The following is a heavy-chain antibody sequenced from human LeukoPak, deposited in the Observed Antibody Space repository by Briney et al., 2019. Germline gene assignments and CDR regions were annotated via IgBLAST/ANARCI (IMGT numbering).Heavy chain of an antibody. V-gene: IGHV3-11*04. CDR2: ISGSGSTI. D-gene: IGHD3-22*01. J-gene: IGHJ4*02. CDR3: ARANRYDSSGYGYPTTYYFDY. Sequence: GGSLRLSCAASGFTFGDYSMTWIRQAPGKGLEWVSYISGSGSTIYYADSVKGRFTISRDNAKNSLYLQMNSLRAEDTAVYYCARANRYDSSGYGYPTTYYFDYWGQGTLVTVSS. CDR1: GFTFGDYS.